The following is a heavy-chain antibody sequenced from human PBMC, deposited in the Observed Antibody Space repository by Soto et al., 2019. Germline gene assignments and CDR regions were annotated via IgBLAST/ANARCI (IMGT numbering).Heavy chain of an antibody. CDR3: ARHPPNYYDSSGYHSGLNAFDI. V-gene: IGHV4-39*01. D-gene: IGHD3-22*01. CDR1: GGSISSSSYY. Sequence: QLQLQESGPGLVKPSETLSLTCTVSGGSISSSSYYWGGIRQPPGRGLEWIGSIYYSGSTYYNPPLKSRVTISVDTSKTQFSLKLSSVTAADTAVYYCARHPPNYYDSSGYHSGLNAFDIWGQGTMVTVSS. CDR2: IYYSGST. J-gene: IGHJ3*02.